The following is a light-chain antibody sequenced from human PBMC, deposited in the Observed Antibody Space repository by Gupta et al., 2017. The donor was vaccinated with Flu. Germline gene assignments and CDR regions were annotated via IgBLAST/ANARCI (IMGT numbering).Light chain of an antibody. CDR2: KDT. J-gene: IGLJ2*01. Sequence: SDQLTQPPSVSVSPVQTPTITCSGDTWSTQHSYWYQQTPRQAPVLMIFKDTERPSGIPERFSGSNSGKTVTLTISGVQAEDEADYYCKSADNSSPYVLFGGGTKLTV. CDR1: TWSTQH. CDR3: KSADNSSPYVL. V-gene: IGLV3-25*03.